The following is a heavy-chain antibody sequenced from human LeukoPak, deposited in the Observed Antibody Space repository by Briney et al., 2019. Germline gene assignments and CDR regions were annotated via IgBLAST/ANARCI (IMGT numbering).Heavy chain of an antibody. Sequence: SETLSLTCTVSGGSISSSSYYWGWIRQPPGKGLEWIGSIYYSGSTYYNPSLKSRVTISVDTSKNQFSLKLSSVTAADTAVYYCARVPRGHVTVTSEGRVEKPRSYYFDYWGQGTLVTVSS. D-gene: IGHD4-17*01. CDR2: IYYSGST. CDR3: ARVPRGHVTVTSEGRVEKPRSYYFDY. V-gene: IGHV4-39*07. J-gene: IGHJ4*02. CDR1: GGSISSSSYY.